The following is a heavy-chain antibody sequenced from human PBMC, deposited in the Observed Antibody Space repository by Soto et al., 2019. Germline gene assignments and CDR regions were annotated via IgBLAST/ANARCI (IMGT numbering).Heavy chain of an antibody. CDR1: GGSISSSNW. J-gene: IGHJ6*02. Sequence: PSETLSLTCSVSGGSISSSNWWIWVRQPPWKGLEWIGEIYHSGSTNYNPSLKSRVTISVDKSKNHFSLKLSSVTAADTDVYYCARVKEARPIDEWYSSGWYSERTNYYSYGMDVWGQGTTVTV. CDR2: IYHSGST. V-gene: IGHV4-4*02. CDR3: ARVKEARPIDEWYSSGWYSERTNYYSYGMDV. D-gene: IGHD6-19*01.